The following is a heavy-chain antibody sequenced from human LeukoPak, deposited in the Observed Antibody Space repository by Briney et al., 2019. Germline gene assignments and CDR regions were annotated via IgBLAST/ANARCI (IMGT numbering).Heavy chain of an antibody. CDR3: ARAEDIVATKYSVGAFDI. D-gene: IGHD5-12*01. Sequence: SVKVSCKASGGTFSSYAISWVRQAPGQGLEWMGGIIPIFGTANYAQKFQGRVTITADESTSTAYMELSSLRSEDTAVYYCARAEDIVATKYSVGAFDIWGQGTMVTVSS. CDR2: IIPIFGTA. V-gene: IGHV1-69*13. J-gene: IGHJ3*02. CDR1: GGTFSSYA.